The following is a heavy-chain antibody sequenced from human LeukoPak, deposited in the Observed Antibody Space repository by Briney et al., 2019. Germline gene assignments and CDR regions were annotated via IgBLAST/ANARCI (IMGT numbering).Heavy chain of an antibody. Sequence: SETLSLTCTVSGGSISSGSYYWSWIRQPAGKGLEWIGRIYTSGSTNYNPSLKSRVTISVDTSKNQFSLKLSSVTAADTAVYYCAREEVPAAMTYYYYYYMDVWGKGTTVTVSS. CDR3: AREEVPAAMTYYYYYYMDV. D-gene: IGHD2-2*01. V-gene: IGHV4-61*02. CDR1: GGSISSGSYY. CDR2: IYTSGST. J-gene: IGHJ6*03.